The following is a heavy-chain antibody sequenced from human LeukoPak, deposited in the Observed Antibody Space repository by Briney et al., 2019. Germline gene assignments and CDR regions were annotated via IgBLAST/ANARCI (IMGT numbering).Heavy chain of an antibody. Sequence: ASVKVSCKASGYTFTSYGISWVRQAPGQGLEWMGWISAYNGNTNYAQKLQGRVTMTTDTSTSTACMELRSLRSDDTAVYYCARGDCTNGVCYPYYYYMDVWGKGTTVTVSS. V-gene: IGHV1-18*01. J-gene: IGHJ6*03. CDR3: ARGDCTNGVCYPYYYYMDV. CDR2: ISAYNGNT. D-gene: IGHD2-8*01. CDR1: GYTFTSYG.